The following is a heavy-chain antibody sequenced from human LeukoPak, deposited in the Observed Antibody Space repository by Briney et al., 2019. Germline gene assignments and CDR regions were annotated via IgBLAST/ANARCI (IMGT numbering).Heavy chain of an antibody. J-gene: IGHJ3*02. CDR2: ISKDGNSR. CDR3: AGESFDI. CDR1: GFTFSSYS. V-gene: IGHV3-30*04. Sequence: GALRLSCAASGFTFSSYSLDWVRQAPGKGLEWVAVISKDGNSRNYADSVKGRFTISRDNSKNTLYLQMNSLRPEDTAVYYCAGESFDIWGQGTTVTASS.